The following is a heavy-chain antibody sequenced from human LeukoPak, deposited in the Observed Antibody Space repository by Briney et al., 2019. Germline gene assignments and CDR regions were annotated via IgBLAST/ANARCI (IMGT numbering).Heavy chain of an antibody. CDR2: IKQDGSEK. D-gene: IGHD3-3*01. V-gene: IGHV3-7*01. CDR3: ASYDFWSGYPKDY. Sequence: GGSLRLSCAASGFTFSSYWMSWVRQAPGKGLEWVANIKQDGSEKYYVDSVKGRFTISRDNAKNSLYLQMNSLRAEDTAVYYCASYDFWSGYPKDYWGQGTLVTVSS. CDR1: GFTFSSYW. J-gene: IGHJ4*02.